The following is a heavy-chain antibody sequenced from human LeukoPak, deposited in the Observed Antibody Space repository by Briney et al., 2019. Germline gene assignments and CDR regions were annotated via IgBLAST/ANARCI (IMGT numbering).Heavy chain of an antibody. Sequence: PGRSLRLSCAASGFTFSSYGMHWVRQAPGKGLEWVAVISYDGSNKYYADSVKGRFTISRDNSKNTLYLQVNSLRAEDTAVYYCAKDLTGMVRGEGAFDYWGQGTLVTVSS. CDR2: ISYDGSNK. CDR1: GFTFSSYG. J-gene: IGHJ4*02. D-gene: IGHD3-10*01. V-gene: IGHV3-30*18. CDR3: AKDLTGMVRGEGAFDY.